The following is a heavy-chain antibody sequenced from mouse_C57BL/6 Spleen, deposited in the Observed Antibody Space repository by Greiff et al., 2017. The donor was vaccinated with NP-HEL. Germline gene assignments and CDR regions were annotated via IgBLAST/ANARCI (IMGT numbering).Heavy chain of an antibody. J-gene: IGHJ2*01. Sequence: VQLHQPGAELVKPGASVKLSCKASGYTFTSYWMHWVKQRPGQGLEWIGMIHPNSGSTNYNEKFKSKATLTVDKSSSTAYMQLSSLTSEDSAVYYCARHGSSWIDYWGQGTTLTVSS. CDR1: GYTFTSYW. D-gene: IGHD1-1*01. CDR2: IHPNSGST. V-gene: IGHV1-64*01. CDR3: ARHGSSWIDY.